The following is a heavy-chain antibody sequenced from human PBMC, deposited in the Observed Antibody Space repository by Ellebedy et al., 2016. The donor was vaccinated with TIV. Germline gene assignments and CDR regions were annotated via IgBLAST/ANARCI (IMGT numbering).Heavy chain of an antibody. CDR2: IYWDDEK. J-gene: IGHJ4*02. CDR3: ARSHYGDFSGDIDY. CDR1: GFSLTSSGVG. Sequence: SGPTLVXPTQTLTLTCSFSGFSLTSSGVGVGWIRQPPGKALEWLAVIYWDDEKRYSPSLKSRLTITKDTSRNQVVLLMTNMDPVDTGTYYCARSHYGDFSGDIDYWGQGALVTVSS. V-gene: IGHV2-5*02. D-gene: IGHD4-17*01.